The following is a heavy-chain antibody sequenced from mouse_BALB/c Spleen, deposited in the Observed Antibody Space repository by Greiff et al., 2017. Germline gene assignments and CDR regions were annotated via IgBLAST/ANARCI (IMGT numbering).Heavy chain of an antibody. CDR3: TEGDYDEGACAY. V-gene: IGHV1-5*01. CDR2: INPGNSDT. D-gene: IGHD2-4*01. Sequence: VQLQQSGTVLARPGASVKMSCKASGYTFTSYWMPWVKQRPGQGLEWIGAINPGNSDTSYNQKFKGKAKLTAVTSTSTAYMELSSLTNEDSAVYYCTEGDYDEGACAYWGQGTLVTVSA. J-gene: IGHJ3*01. CDR1: GYTFTSYW.